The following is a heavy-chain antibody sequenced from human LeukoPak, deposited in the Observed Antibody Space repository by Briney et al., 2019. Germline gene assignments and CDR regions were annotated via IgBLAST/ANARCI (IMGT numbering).Heavy chain of an antibody. J-gene: IGHJ4*02. V-gene: IGHV4-59*01. CDR1: GGSISSYY. Sequence: SETLSLTCTVSGGSISSYYWRWIRQPPGKGLEWIGYIYYSGSTNYNPSLKSRVTISVDTSKNQFSLKLSSVTAADTAVYYCARELDYYGSGSPTKGYYFDYWGQGTLVTVSS. CDR3: ARELDYYGSGSPTKGYYFDY. D-gene: IGHD3-10*01. CDR2: IYYSGST.